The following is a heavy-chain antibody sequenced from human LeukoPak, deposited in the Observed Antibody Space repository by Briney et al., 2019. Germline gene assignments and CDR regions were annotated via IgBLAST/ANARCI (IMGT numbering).Heavy chain of an antibody. CDR1: GFTFSSYA. V-gene: IGHV3-30*04. Sequence: QAGGSLRLSCAASGFTFSSYAMHWVRQAPGKGLEWVAVISYDGSNKYYADSVKGRFTISRDNSKNTLYMQMNSLRAEDTAVYYCARRAGGYYYSYFDYWGQGTLVTVSS. CDR3: ARRAGGYYYSYFDY. CDR2: ISYDGSNK. J-gene: IGHJ4*02. D-gene: IGHD3-22*01.